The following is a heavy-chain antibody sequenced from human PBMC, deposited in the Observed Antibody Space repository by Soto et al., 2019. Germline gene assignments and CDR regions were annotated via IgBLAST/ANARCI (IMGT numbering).Heavy chain of an antibody. V-gene: IGHV3-48*02. CDR3: ARDGDSSSWTDCDY. CDR2: IRMSGSSSSSTT. Sequence: QAPGKGLEWVSYIRMSGSSSSSTTYYADSVKGRFTISRDNAKNSLYLQMNSLRDEDTAVYYCARDGDSSSWTDCDYWGQGTLVTVSS. J-gene: IGHJ4*02. D-gene: IGHD6-13*01.